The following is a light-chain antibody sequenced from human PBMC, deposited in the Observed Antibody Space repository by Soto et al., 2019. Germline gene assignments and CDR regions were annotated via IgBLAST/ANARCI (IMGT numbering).Light chain of an antibody. CDR1: QSVSSN. CDR3: QQSNNWPYT. CDR2: AAS. J-gene: IGKJ2*01. V-gene: IGKV3-15*01. Sequence: AMTQSPATLSVSPGARGTLSCRASQSVSSNLAWYQQKPGQAPRLLIYAASARDTGIPARVSGSGSGTDVTLTISSLQSEDFAVYYCQQSNNWPYTFGQGTKVDIK.